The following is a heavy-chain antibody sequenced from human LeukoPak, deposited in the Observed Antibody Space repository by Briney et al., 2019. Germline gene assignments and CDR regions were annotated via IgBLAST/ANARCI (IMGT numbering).Heavy chain of an antibody. CDR3: ARQIRGYSGYFDY. Sequence: GGSLRLSCAASGFTFSTYSMNWIRQPPGQGLEWVSYITSSSSYTNYADSVKGRFTISRDNAKNSFYLQMNSLRAEDTAMYYCARQIRGYSGYFDYWGQGSLVTVSS. D-gene: IGHD5-18*01. CDR2: ITSSSSYT. CDR1: GFTFSTYS. J-gene: IGHJ4*02. V-gene: IGHV3-21*05.